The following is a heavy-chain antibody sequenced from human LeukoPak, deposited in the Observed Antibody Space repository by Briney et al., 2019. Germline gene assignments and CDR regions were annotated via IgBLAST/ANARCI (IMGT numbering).Heavy chain of an antibody. V-gene: IGHV3-33*06. J-gene: IGHJ4*02. CDR2: IWYDGSNK. CDR3: AKDRDSLDY. CDR1: GFTFSSYG. D-gene: IGHD2-21*01. Sequence: GRSLRLSCAASGFTFSSYGMHWVRQAPGKGLEWVAVIWYDGSNKYYADSVKGRFTISRDNSKNTLYLQMNSLGAEDTAVYYCAKDRDSLDYWGQGTLVTVSS.